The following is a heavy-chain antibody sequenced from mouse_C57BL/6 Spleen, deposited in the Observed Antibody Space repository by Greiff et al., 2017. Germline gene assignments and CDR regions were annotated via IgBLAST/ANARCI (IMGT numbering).Heavy chain of an antibody. CDR3: ARSSFDY. Sequence: QVQLKQPGAELVRPGTSVKLSCKASGYTFTSYWMHWVKQRPGQGLEWIGEIDPSDSYTNYNQKFKGKATLTVDTSSNTAYMQLSSLTSEDSAVCYCARSSFDYWGQGTTLTVSS. V-gene: IGHV1-59*01. CDR2: IDPSDSYT. D-gene: IGHD1-3*01. J-gene: IGHJ2*01. CDR1: GYTFTSYW.